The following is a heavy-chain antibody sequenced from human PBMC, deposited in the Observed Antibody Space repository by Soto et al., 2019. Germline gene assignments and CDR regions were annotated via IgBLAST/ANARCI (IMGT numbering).Heavy chain of an antibody. V-gene: IGHV3-33*01. Sequence: QVQLVESGGGVVQPGRSLRLSCAASGFTFSSYGMHWVRQAPGKGLEWVAVIWYDGSNKYYADSVKGRFTISRDNSKNTLYLQMNSLRAEDTAVYYCARLLSGYFNWFDPWGQGTLVTVSS. CDR2: IWYDGSNK. J-gene: IGHJ5*02. D-gene: IGHD3-3*01. CDR1: GFTFSSYG. CDR3: ARLLSGYFNWFDP.